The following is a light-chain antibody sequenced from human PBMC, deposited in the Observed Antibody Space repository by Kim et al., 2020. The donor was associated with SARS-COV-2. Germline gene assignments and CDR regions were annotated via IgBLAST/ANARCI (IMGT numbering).Light chain of an antibody. V-gene: IGKV1-12*01. CDR2: DAS. J-gene: IGKJ4*01. CDR1: RRVGTY. Sequence: ASVGDRVTSSCLAGRRVGTYLICYQQSPGKVAKLLSHDASHLQGVVPSRFSGSGSGTDFTLTINNLQPEDSAGYYCQQANTLPPTFGGGTKVDIK. CDR3: QQANTLPPT.